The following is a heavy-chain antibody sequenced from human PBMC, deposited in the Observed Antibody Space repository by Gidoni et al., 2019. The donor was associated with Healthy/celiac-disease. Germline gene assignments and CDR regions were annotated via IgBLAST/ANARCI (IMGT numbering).Heavy chain of an antibody. V-gene: IGHV2-5*01. D-gene: IGHD3-22*01. J-gene: IGHJ4*02. CDR3: AHSLGIYDSSGYYYSFDY. CDR1: GFSLSTSGVG. Sequence: QITLKESGPTLVKPTQTLTLTCTFSGFSLSTSGVGVGWIRQPPGKALEWLALIYWNDDKRYSPSLKSRLTITKDTSKNQVVLTMTNMDPVDTATYYCAHSLGIYDSSGYYYSFDYWGQGTLVTVSS. CDR2: IYWNDDK.